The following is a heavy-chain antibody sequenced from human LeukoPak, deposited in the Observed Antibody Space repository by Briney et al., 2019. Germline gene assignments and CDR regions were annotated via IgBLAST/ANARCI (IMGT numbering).Heavy chain of an antibody. CDR1: GGSISSYY. D-gene: IGHD3-22*01. V-gene: IGHV4-59*01. CDR2: IYYSGST. Sequence: SETLSLTCTVSGGSISSYYWSWIRQPPGKGLEWIGYIYYSGSTNYNPSLKSRVTISVDTSKNQFSLKLSSVTAADTAVYYCARAEYYYDSSGYLYWGQGALVTVSS. J-gene: IGHJ4*02. CDR3: ARAEYYYDSSGYLY.